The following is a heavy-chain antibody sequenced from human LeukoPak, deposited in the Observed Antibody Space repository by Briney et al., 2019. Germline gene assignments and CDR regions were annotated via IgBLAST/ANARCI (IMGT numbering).Heavy chain of an antibody. CDR3: ARGRFYCSGGSCYSSRTNHFDY. Sequence: SETLSLTCAVYGGSFSGYYWSWIRQPPGKGLEWIGEINHSGSTNYNPSLKSRVTISVDTSKNQFSLKLSSVTAADTAVYCCARGRFYCSGGSCYSSRTNHFDYWGQGTLVTGSS. V-gene: IGHV4-34*01. D-gene: IGHD2-15*01. CDR2: INHSGST. CDR1: GGSFSGYY. J-gene: IGHJ4*02.